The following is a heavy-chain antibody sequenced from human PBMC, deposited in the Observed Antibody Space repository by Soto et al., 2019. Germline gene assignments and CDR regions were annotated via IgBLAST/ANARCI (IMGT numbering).Heavy chain of an antibody. J-gene: IGHJ4*02. Sequence: EVQLLESGGGLVQPGGSLRLSCEASGFTLYSYALSWVRQAPGKGLEWVSVVSGGGSTTFYADSVRGRFTISRDNSKNTVYLQMDSLRAEDTAVYYCAKVVGMTTVTFDSYYFDYWGQGNLVTVSS. V-gene: IGHV3-23*01. D-gene: IGHD4-17*01. CDR2: VSGGGSTT. CDR1: GFTLYSYA. CDR3: AKVVGMTTVTFDSYYFDY.